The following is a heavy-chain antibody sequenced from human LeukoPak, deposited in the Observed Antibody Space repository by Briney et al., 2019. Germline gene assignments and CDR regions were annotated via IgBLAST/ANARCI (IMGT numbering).Heavy chain of an antibody. Sequence: NPGGSVRLPCAASRLSFTNALVTWVRQARGKVLEWIGHIKRKPDGGTAAYIAPVQGRFTISREDSETTVYLQMNRLKTEDTAVYYCTASGVWGQGTLVTVSS. V-gene: IGHV3-15*01. J-gene: IGHJ1*01. D-gene: IGHD7-27*01. CDR3: TASGV. CDR2: IKRKPDGGTA. CDR1: RLSFTNAL.